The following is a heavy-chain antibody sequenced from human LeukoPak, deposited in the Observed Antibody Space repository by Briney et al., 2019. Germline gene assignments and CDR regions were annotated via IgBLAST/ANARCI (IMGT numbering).Heavy chain of an antibody. Sequence: GASVKVSCKASGYTFTSYGISWVRQAPGQGLEWMGWISAYNGNTNYAQKLQGRVTMTTDTSTSTAYMELRSLRSDDTAVYYCARAHTYYNDSSGYYTDYWGQGTLVTVSS. D-gene: IGHD3-22*01. CDR2: ISAYNGNT. J-gene: IGHJ4*02. CDR3: ARAHTYYNDSSGYYTDY. V-gene: IGHV1-18*01. CDR1: GYTFTSYG.